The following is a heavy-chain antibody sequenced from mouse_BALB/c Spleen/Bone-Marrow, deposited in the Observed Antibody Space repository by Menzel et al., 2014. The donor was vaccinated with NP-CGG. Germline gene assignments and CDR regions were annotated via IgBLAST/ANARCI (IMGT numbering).Heavy chain of an antibody. J-gene: IGHJ1*01. CDR3: ASYRYAWYFDV. CDR2: IDPANGNT. D-gene: IGHD2-14*01. CDR1: GFNIKDTY. Sequence: VQLQQSGAELVKPGASVKLSCTASGFNIKDTYLHWVKQRPEQGLEWIGRIDPANGNTKYDPKLQGKATITADTSSNTAYLQLSNLTSEDTAVYYCASYRYAWYFDVWGAGTTVTVSS. V-gene: IGHV14-3*02.